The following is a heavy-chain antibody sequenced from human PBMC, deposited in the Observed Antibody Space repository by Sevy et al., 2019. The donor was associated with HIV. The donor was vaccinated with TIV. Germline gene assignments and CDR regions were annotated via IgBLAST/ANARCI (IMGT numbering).Heavy chain of an antibody. J-gene: IGHJ4*02. CDR3: ARDLPPSATTVAHFDC. CDR2: ISNSGTSM. V-gene: IGHV3-48*03. D-gene: IGHD4-17*01. CDR1: GFTFSSYE. Sequence: GGSLRLSCVASGFTFSSYEMNWVRQAPGKGLEWVSYISNSGTSMYYSDSVKGRFTISRDNARNSLYLQMNSLRAEDTAVYYCARDLPPSATTVAHFDCSGQWTLVTVSS.